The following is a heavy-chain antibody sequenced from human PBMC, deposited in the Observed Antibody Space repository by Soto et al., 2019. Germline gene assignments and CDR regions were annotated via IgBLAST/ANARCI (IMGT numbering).Heavy chain of an antibody. V-gene: IGHV4-59*01. CDR3: ARDPYCSSTSCYGGWFDP. Sequence: QVQLQESGPGLLKPSETLSLTCTVSGGSISSYYWSWIRQPPGKGLEWIGYIYYSGSTNYNPSLKSRVTIPVDTSKNQFSLKLSSVTAADTAVYYCARDPYCSSTSCYGGWFDPWGQGTLVTVSS. CDR2: IYYSGST. J-gene: IGHJ5*02. D-gene: IGHD2-2*01. CDR1: GGSISSYY.